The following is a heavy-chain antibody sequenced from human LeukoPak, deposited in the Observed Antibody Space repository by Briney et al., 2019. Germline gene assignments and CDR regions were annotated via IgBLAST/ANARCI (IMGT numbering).Heavy chain of an antibody. Sequence: ASVKVSCKASGYTFTSYGISWVRQAPGQGLEWMGWISAYNGNTNYAQKLQGRVTMTTDTSTSTAYMELSSLRSEDTAVYYCARAQGSGWSEDYWGQGTLVTVSS. CDR2: ISAYNGNT. J-gene: IGHJ4*02. CDR1: GYTFTSYG. CDR3: ARAQGSGWSEDY. D-gene: IGHD6-19*01. V-gene: IGHV1-18*01.